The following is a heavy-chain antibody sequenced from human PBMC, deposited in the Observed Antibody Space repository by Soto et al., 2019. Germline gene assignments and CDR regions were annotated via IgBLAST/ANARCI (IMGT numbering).Heavy chain of an antibody. V-gene: IGHV5-10-1*01. CDR3: ARNKIWNQHFGMDV. Sequence: GESLKISCKGSGCSFTSYWISWVRQMPGQGLEWMVKIDPIDSYTTYSTSFQGHVTVSADKSIATAYLLWSSLKHSDPPVYYCARNKIWNQHFGMDVCGRRTTVTVSS. CDR1: GCSFTSYW. CDR2: IDPIDSYT. J-gene: IGHJ6*02. D-gene: IGHD1-1*01.